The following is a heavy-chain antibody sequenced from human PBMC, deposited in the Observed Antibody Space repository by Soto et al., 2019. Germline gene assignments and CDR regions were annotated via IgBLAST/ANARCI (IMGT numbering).Heavy chain of an antibody. CDR1: GYTFTSYY. Sequence: ASVKVSCKASGYTFTSYYMHWVRQAPGQGLEWMGIINPSGGSTSYAQKFQGRVTMTRGTSTSTVYMELSSLRSEDTAVYYCARVHNQAADAFDIWGQGTMVTVSS. CDR2: INPSGGST. J-gene: IGHJ3*02. V-gene: IGHV1-46*01. D-gene: IGHD2-15*01. CDR3: ARVHNQAADAFDI.